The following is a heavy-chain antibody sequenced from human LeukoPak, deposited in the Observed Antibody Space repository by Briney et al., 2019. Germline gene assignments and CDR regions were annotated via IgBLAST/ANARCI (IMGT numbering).Heavy chain of an antibody. CDR2: INPNSGGT. D-gene: IGHD3-10*01. CDR3: ARGYTTMVRGVSKNDY. V-gene: IGHV1-2*02. J-gene: IGHJ4*02. CDR1: GYTFTGYY. Sequence: GASVKVSCKASGYTFTGYYMHWVRQAPGQGLEWMGWINPNSGGTNYAQKFQGRVTMTRDTSISAAYMELSRLRSDDTAVYYCARGYTTMVRGVSKNDYWGQGTLVTVSS.